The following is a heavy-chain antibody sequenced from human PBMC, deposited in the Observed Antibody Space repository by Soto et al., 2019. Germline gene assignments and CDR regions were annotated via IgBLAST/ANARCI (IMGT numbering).Heavy chain of an antibody. CDR1: GFTFSSYW. Sequence: GGSLRLSCAASGFTFSSYWMSWVRKAPGKGLEWVANIKEDGSEKNNVDSVKGQFTISRDNAKNSLYLQMNSLRVEDTAVYYCARERYYYGSGDYWGQGTLVTVSS. CDR3: ARERYYYGSGDY. CDR2: IKEDGSEK. J-gene: IGHJ4*02. D-gene: IGHD3-10*01. V-gene: IGHV3-7*01.